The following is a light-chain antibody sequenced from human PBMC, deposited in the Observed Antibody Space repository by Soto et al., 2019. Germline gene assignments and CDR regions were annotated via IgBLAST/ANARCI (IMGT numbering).Light chain of an antibody. CDR3: QSYDNSLSSWV. CDR2: RNS. CDR1: SSNIGAGYD. J-gene: IGLJ3*02. V-gene: IGLV1-40*01. Sequence: QSVLTQPPSVSGAPGQRVTISCTGSSSNIGAGYDVHWYQQLPGTAPKLLIYRNSNRPSGVPDRFSGSKSGTSASLAISGLQGEDAADYYCQSYDNSLSSWVFGGGTKLTVL.